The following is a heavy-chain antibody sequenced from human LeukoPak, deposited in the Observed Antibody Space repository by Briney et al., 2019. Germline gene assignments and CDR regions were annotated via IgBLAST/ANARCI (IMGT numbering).Heavy chain of an antibody. CDR3: ARGHDDYYDSPHVYFDY. Sequence: SETLSLTCAVYGGSFSGYYWGWIRQPPGKGLEWIGEINHSASTNYNPSLKSRVTISVDTSKNQFSLKLSSVTAADTAVYYCARGHDDYYDSPHVYFDYWGQGTLVTVSS. CDR1: GGSFSGYY. J-gene: IGHJ4*02. V-gene: IGHV4-34*01. CDR2: INHSAST. D-gene: IGHD3-22*01.